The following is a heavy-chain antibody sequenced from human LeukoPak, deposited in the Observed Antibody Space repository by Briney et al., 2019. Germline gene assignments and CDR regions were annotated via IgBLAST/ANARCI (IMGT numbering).Heavy chain of an antibody. J-gene: IGHJ4*02. CDR2: ISYDGSNK. CDR3: AKASGDSYYFDY. D-gene: IGHD4-17*01. CDR1: WFTLSCYC. V-gene: IGHV3-30*18. Sequence: PGGALRLSFAGSWFTLSCYCMHWVRPAPRKGVGGGAVISYDGSNKYYADSVKGRFTISRDNSKNTLYLQMNSLRAEDTAVYYCAKASGDSYYFDYWGQGTLVTVSS.